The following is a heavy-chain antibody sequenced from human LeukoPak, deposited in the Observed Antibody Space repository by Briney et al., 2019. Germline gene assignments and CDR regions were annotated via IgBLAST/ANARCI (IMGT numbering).Heavy chain of an antibody. V-gene: IGHV3-30-3*01. Sequence: GGSLRLSCAASGFTFSSYAMHWVRQAPGKGLEWVAVISYDGSNKYYADSVKGRFTISRDNSKNTLYLQMNSLRAEDTAVYYCARGIGTIFGVVIPHNWFDPWGQGTLVTVSS. D-gene: IGHD3-3*01. CDR1: GFTFSSYA. CDR2: ISYDGSNK. CDR3: ARGIGTIFGVVIPHNWFDP. J-gene: IGHJ5*02.